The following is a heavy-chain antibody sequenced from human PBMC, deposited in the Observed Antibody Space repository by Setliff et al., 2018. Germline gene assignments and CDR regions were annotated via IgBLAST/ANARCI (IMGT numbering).Heavy chain of an antibody. CDR2: IYASGST. Sequence: SETLSLTCTVSGGSISSYYWSWIRQPPGRGLEWIGYIYASGSTNYNPSLKSRVTLSVDTSKNQFSLKVSSVTAADTAVYYCARAPPNRYSGSYEYFYMDVWGKGTTVTVSS. V-gene: IGHV4-4*08. J-gene: IGHJ6*03. CDR3: ARAPPNRYSGSYEYFYMDV. CDR1: GGSISSYY. D-gene: IGHD1-26*01.